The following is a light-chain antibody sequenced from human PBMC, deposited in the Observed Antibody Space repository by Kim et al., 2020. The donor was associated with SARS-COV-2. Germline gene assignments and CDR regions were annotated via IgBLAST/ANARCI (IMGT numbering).Light chain of an antibody. J-gene: IGKJ2*01. CDR2: DAS. Sequence: WSPREKATLSRRARPGGSSYLAWDQQKPGQAPRLLIYDASNRATGIPARFRGRGSGTDFTLTIRSLEPEDFAVYYWQQRSNWPPYTFGQGTKLEI. CDR3: QQRSNWPPYT. CDR1: PGGSSY. V-gene: IGKV3-11*01.